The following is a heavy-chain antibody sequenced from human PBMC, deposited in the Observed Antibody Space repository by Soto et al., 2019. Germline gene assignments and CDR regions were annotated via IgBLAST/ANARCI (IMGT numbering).Heavy chain of an antibody. D-gene: IGHD1-7*01. V-gene: IGHV4-59*01. Sequence: RSLTCTVSGGSISGYYWSWIRQPTGKGLEWIGYIYYTGSTYYNPSLKSRVTISLDTSRNQFSLKLTSVTAADTAVYYCARVVGKNYSGPRGQGTLVNVSS. CDR3: ARVVGKNYSGP. CDR1: GGSISGYY. J-gene: IGHJ5*02. CDR2: IYYTGST.